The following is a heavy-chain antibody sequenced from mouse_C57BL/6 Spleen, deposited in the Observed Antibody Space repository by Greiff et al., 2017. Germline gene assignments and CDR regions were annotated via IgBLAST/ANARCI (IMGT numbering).Heavy chain of an antibody. V-gene: IGHV1-15*01. CDR1: GYTFTDYE. CDR2: IDPETGGT. Sequence: VKLIESGAELVRPGASVTLSCKASGYTFTDYEMHWVKQTPVHGLEWIGAIDPETGGTAYNQKFKGKAILTADKSSSTAYMELRSLTSEDSAVYYCTRTTTVVAHYYAMDYWGQGTSVTVSS. CDR3: TRTTTVVAHYYAMDY. D-gene: IGHD1-1*01. J-gene: IGHJ4*01.